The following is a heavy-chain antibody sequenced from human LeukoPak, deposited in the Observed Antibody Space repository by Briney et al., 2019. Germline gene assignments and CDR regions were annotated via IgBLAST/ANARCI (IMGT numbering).Heavy chain of an antibody. Sequence: SETLSLTCTVSGGSISSYYWSWVRQPPRKGLEWIGYIYYSGSTNYNPSLKSRVTISVDTSKNQFSLKLSSVTAADTAVYYCARSYDSSGYLDYWGQGTLVTVSS. V-gene: IGHV4-59*01. J-gene: IGHJ4*02. D-gene: IGHD3-22*01. CDR3: ARSYDSSGYLDY. CDR2: IYYSGST. CDR1: GGSISSYY.